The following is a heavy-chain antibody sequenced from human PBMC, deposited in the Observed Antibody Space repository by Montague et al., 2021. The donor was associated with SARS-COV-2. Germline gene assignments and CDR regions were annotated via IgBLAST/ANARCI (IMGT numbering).Heavy chain of an antibody. D-gene: IGHD5-18*01. CDR2: IKQDGSEK. V-gene: IGHV3-7*01. J-gene: IGHJ4*02. Sequence: SLRLSCAASGFTFSSYWMSWVRQAPGEGLEWVANIKQDGSEKYYVDSVKGRFSISRDNAKNSLYLQMSSLRAEDTAMYYCTRLGWGYSDGLDYWGQGTLVTVSS. CDR1: GFTFSSYW. CDR3: TRLGWGYSDGLDY.